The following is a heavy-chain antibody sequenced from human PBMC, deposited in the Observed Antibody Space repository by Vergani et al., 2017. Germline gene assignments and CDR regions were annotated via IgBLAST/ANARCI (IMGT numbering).Heavy chain of an antibody. Sequence: QLQLQESGPGLVKPSETLSLTCTVSGGSISSSSYYWGWIRQPPGKGLEWVGMIYYSGSTNYNPSLKSRVTISVDTSKNQFSLKLRYVTAADTAVYYCGRLWAIAGAFDIWGQGTMVTVSS. CDR2: IYYSGST. CDR1: GGSISSSSYY. V-gene: IGHV4-39*01. CDR3: GRLWAIAGAFDI. D-gene: IGHD6-13*01. J-gene: IGHJ3*02.